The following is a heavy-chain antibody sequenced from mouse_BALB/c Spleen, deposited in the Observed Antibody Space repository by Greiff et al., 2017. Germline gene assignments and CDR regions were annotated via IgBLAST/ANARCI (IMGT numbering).Heavy chain of an antibody. D-gene: IGHD2-1*01. CDR2: IWAGGST. CDR1: GFSLTSYG. J-gene: IGHJ4*01. CDR3: ARDDYGNYPYYAMDY. Sequence: QVQLKESGPGLVAPSQSLSITCTVSGFSLTSYGVHWVRQPPGKGLEWLGVIWAGGSTNYNSALMSRLSISKDNSKSQVFLKMNSLQTDDTAMYYCARDDYGNYPYYAMDYWGQGTSVTVSS. V-gene: IGHV2-9*02.